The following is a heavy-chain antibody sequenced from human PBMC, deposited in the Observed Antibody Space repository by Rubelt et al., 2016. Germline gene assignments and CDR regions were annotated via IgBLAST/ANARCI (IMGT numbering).Heavy chain of an antibody. J-gene: IGHJ3*02. CDR3: ASRLTGTTFFDI. V-gene: IGHV1-2*06. Sequence: QVQLVQSGAEVKKPGASVKVSCKASGYTFTSYDINWVRQATGQGLEWMGRINPNSGGTNNAQKFQGRVTMTRDTSISTAYMELSRLRSDDTAVYYCASRLTGTTFFDIWGQGTMVTVSS. CDR1: GYTFTSYD. CDR2: INPNSGGT. D-gene: IGHD1-7*01.